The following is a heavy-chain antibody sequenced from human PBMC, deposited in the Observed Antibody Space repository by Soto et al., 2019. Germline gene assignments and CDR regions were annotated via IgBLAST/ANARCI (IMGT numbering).Heavy chain of an antibody. CDR3: ARDASAASYYYYGMDV. D-gene: IGHD2-15*01. Sequence: ASVKVSCKASGYTFTSYGISWVRQAPGQGLEWMGWISAYNGNTNYAQKLQGRVTMTTDTSTSTAYMELRSLRSDDTAVYYCARDASAASYYYYGMDVWGQATTVTVSS. J-gene: IGHJ6*02. CDR1: GYTFTSYG. CDR2: ISAYNGNT. V-gene: IGHV1-18*04.